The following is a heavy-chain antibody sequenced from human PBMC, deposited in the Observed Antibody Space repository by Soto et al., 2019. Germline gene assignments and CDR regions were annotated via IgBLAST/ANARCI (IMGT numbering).Heavy chain of an antibody. CDR1: GYTFTSYY. CDR2: INPSGGST. D-gene: IGHD2-15*01. J-gene: IGHJ3*02. Sequence: ASVKVPCKASGYTFTSYYMHWVRQAPGQGLEWMGIINPSGGSTSYAQKFQGRVTITTDTSASTAYMELSSLRSEDTAVYYCARDRRSTYCSGGSCYPGAFDIWGQGTMVTVSS. V-gene: IGHV1-46*01. CDR3: ARDRRSTYCSGGSCYPGAFDI.